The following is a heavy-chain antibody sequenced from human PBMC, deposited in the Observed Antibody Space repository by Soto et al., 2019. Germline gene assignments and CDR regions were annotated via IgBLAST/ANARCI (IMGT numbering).Heavy chain of an antibody. CDR2: INPNSGDT. Sequence: ASVKVSCKASGYTFTGYYMNWVRQAPGQGLEWMGWINPNSGDTNCAQKFQGRVTMTRDTSISTAYMELGSLRSDDTAVYYCARVGSSSSDYWGQGTLVTVSS. J-gene: IGHJ4*02. CDR1: GYTFTGYY. V-gene: IGHV1-2*02. CDR3: ARVGSSSSDY. D-gene: IGHD6-6*01.